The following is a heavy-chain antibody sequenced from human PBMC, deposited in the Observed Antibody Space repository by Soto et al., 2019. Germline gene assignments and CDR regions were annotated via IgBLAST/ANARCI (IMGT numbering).Heavy chain of an antibody. J-gene: IGHJ4*02. CDR2: INPNSGGT. CDR1: GYTFTGYY. CDR3: ARDPILLPSAGAFDY. V-gene: IGHV1-2*04. Sequence: GASVKVSCKASGYTFTGYYMHWVRQAPGQGLEWMGWINPNSGGTNYAQKFQGWVTMTRDTSISTAYMELSRLRSDDTAVYYCARDPILLPSAGAFDYWGQGTLVTVSS. D-gene: IGHD6-13*01.